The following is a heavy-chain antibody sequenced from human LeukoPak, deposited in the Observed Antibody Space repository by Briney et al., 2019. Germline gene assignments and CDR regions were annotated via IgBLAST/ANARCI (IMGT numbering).Heavy chain of an antibody. CDR3: AKGKHYYGSYMDV. V-gene: IGHV3-7*03. Sequence: PGGSLRLSCAASGFTFSSYWMSWVRQAPGKGLEWVAHIKEDGSEKYYVGSVQGRFTISRDNAKNSLYLQMNSLRAEDMALYYCAKGKHYYGSYMDVWGKGTTVTVSS. CDR2: IKEDGSEK. CDR1: GFTFSSYW. D-gene: IGHD3-10*01. J-gene: IGHJ6*03.